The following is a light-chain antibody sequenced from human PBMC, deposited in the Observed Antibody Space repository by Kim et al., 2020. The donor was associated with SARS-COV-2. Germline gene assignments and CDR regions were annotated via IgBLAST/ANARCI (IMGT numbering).Light chain of an antibody. CDR2: DTR. CDR3: LLYYNGHRV. CDR1: TGAVTSAHH. Sequence: PGVTLTLTCGAITGAVTSAHHPYCFQQQPGQPPRTLIYDTRNKHSWTPARLSGSLLGGKAALTLSGALPEDEAEYYCLLYYNGHRVFGGGTQLTVL. V-gene: IGLV7-46*01. J-gene: IGLJ2*01.